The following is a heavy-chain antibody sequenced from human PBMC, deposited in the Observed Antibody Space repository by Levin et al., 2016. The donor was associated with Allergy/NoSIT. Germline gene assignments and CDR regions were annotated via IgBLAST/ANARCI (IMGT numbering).Heavy chain of an antibody. CDR2: MSYDANKK. CDR3: AKSIAVAGYYLDY. J-gene: IGHJ4*02. Sequence: GESLKISCAASGLTFSGSAMHWVRQAPGKGLEWVAVMSYDANKKFYADSVKGRFAISRDNSKNTLYLQMNSLTTEDTAVYYCAKSIAVAGYYLDYWGEGTLVTVSS. V-gene: IGHV3-30*09. D-gene: IGHD6-19*01. CDR1: GLTFSGSA.